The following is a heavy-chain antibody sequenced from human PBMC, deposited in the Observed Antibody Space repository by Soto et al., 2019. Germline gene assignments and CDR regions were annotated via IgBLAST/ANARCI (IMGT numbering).Heavy chain of an antibody. CDR1: GFTFSSYA. CDR3: AKPDGSSGDGPLDY. V-gene: IGHV3-23*01. Sequence: RLSCAASGFTFSSYALSWVRQAPGKGLEWVSTISGSGDNTFYADSVKGRFTISRDNSKNTLYLRMSSLRAENRAVYYCAKPDGSSGDGPLDYWGQGTLVTVSS. J-gene: IGHJ4*02. D-gene: IGHD6-13*01. CDR2: ISGSGDNT.